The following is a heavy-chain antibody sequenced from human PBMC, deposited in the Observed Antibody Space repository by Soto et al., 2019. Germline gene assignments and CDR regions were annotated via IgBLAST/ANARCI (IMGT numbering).Heavy chain of an antibody. CDR1: GFTFSSYA. J-gene: IGHJ5*02. D-gene: IGHD6-19*01. V-gene: IGHV3-23*01. CDR2: ISGSGGST. CDR3: AKPQGNSSGWGWFDP. Sequence: PGGSLRLSCAASGFTFSSYAMSWVRQAPGKGLEWVSAISGSGGSTYYADSVKGRFTISRDNSKNTLYLQMNSLRAEDTAVYYCAKPQGNSSGWGWFDPWGQGTLVTVSS.